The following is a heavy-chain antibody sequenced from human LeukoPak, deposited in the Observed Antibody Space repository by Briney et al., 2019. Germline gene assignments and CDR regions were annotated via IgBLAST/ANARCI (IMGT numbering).Heavy chain of an antibody. CDR1: GGSFSGYY. D-gene: IGHD3-10*01. J-gene: IGHJ4*02. CDR3: ARALSIVWFGAYFDY. Sequence: SETLSLTCAVYGGSFSGYYWSWIRQPPGKGLEWSGEINHSGSTNYNPSLKSRVTISVETSKNQFSLKLSSVTAEDTAVYYCARALSIVWFGAYFDYWGQGTLVTVSS. CDR2: INHSGST. V-gene: IGHV4-34*01.